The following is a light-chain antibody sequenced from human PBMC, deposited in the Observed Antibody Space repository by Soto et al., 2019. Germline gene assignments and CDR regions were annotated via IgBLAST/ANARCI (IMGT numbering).Light chain of an antibody. J-gene: IGKJ3*01. CDR1: QTISSW. V-gene: IGKV1-39*01. CDR2: AAS. CDR3: QQSYSMQYA. Sequence: DIQMTQSPCTLSGSVGDRVTITRRASQTISSWLAWYQQKPGKATKLLIYAASTLQTGVTSRFTGSGSGTDFTLTIISLQPEDYATYFCQQSYSMQYAFGPGTKVDI.